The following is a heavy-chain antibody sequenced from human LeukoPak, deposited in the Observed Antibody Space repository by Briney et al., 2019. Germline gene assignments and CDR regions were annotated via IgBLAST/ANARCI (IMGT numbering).Heavy chain of an antibody. CDR1: GLTFSNAW. CDR2: IKSKTDGGTT. D-gene: IGHD2-15*01. V-gene: IGHV3-15*01. Sequence: PGGSLRLSCAASGLTFSNAWMSWVRQAPGKGLEWVGRIKSKTDGGTTDYAAPVKGRFTISRDDSKNTLYLQMNSLKTEDTAVYYCTTLRYCSGGSCRRPIDYWGQGTLVTVSS. J-gene: IGHJ4*02. CDR3: TTLRYCSGGSCRRPIDY.